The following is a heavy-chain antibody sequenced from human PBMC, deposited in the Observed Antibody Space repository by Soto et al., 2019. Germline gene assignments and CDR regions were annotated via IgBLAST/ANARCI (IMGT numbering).Heavy chain of an antibody. Sequence: QVQLVQSGPEVKRPGSSVKISCKASGGTFSGSTITWVRQAPRQGREWVGRIIPVLGTTDTAQKFQGRVTITADQSTGTVYMELRSLRSEDTALYYCARERGLDSGAVEAPWGQGTLVTVSS. D-gene: IGHD2-15*01. CDR1: GGTFSGST. CDR2: IIPVLGTT. J-gene: IGHJ5*02. CDR3: ARERGLDSGAVEAP. V-gene: IGHV1-69*08.